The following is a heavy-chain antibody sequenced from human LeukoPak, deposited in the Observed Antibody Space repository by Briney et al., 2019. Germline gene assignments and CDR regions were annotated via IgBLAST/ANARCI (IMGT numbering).Heavy chain of an antibody. J-gene: IGHJ4*02. Sequence: PSETLSLTCTVSGGSISSGDYYWSWIRQPPGKGLEWIGYIYYSGSTYYNPSLKSRVTISVDTSKNQFSLKLSSVTAADTAVYYCASRWGGRDFFDYWGQGILVTVSS. V-gene: IGHV4-30-4*08. CDR1: GGSISSGDYY. CDR3: ASRWGGRDFFDY. CDR2: IYYSGST. D-gene: IGHD3-16*01.